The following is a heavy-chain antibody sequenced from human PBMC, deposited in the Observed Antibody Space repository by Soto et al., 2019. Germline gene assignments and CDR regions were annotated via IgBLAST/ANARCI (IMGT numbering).Heavy chain of an antibody. J-gene: IGHJ4*02. Sequence: QVQLQESGPGLVKPSQTLSLTCTVSGGSISSGGYYWSWIRQHPGKGLEWIGYIYYSGSTYYNPSLKSRVTISVDTSKNQFPLKLSSVTAAETAVDYCARHKLDTAETCFDYWGQGTLVTVSS. CDR2: IYYSGST. CDR3: ARHKLDTAETCFDY. D-gene: IGHD5-18*01. CDR1: GGSISSGGYY. V-gene: IGHV4-31*03.